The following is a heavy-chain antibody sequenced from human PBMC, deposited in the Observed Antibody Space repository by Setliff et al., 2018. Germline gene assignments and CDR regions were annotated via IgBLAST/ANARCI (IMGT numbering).Heavy chain of an antibody. CDR1: GGSFSNYY. V-gene: IGHV4-34*01. CDR2: INDSGTT. Sequence: PSETLSLTCTVYGGSFSNYYWGWIRQSPGKGLEWIGEINDSGTTNYSPSLKSRVNMSVDTSNNQFVLNLKAVTAADTAVYYCARDRTAYTYGLDVWGQGTTVTVSS. D-gene: IGHD3-16*01. J-gene: IGHJ6*02. CDR3: ARDRTAYTYGLDV.